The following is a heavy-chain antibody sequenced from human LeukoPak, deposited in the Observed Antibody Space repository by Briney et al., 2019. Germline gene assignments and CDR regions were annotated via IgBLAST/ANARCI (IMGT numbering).Heavy chain of an antibody. CDR3: ATEYYDSSGPS. CDR2: IKQDGSEK. Sequence: GSLRLSCAASGFTFSNYWMSWVRQAPGKGLEWVANIKQDGSEKYYVDSVKGRFTISRDNAKNSLYLQMSSLRAEDTAVYYCATEYYDSSGPSWGQGTLVTVSS. V-gene: IGHV3-7*01. J-gene: IGHJ5*02. CDR1: GFTFSNYW. D-gene: IGHD3-22*01.